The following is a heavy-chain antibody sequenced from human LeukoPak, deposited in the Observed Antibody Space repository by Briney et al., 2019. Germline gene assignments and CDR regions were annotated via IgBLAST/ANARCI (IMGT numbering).Heavy chain of an antibody. V-gene: IGHV1-2*02. D-gene: IGHD3-10*01. CDR3: AKGDYYGSQKLYTH. CDR2: LNPNSGGT. CDR1: GYSSTDYY. Sequence: ASVKVSCKASGYSSTDYYIYWMRRAPGQGLEWMGWLNPNSGGTNYAQNFQGRVTMTRDTSISTAYMELSGLRSDDTAVYYCAKGDYYGSQKLYTHWGQGTLVTVSS. J-gene: IGHJ4*02.